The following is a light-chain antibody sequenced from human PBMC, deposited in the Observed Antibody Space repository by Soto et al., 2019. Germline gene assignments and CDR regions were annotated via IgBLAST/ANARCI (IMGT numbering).Light chain of an antibody. Sequence: DIQMTQSPSSLSASIGDRVTITCRASQGVGNSVAWSQQKPGKAPKPLIYGASSLQSGVPSRFIGSGSGTDFILTISSLKAEDFAPYYYHQHANYPGTFGQGT. CDR2: GAS. V-gene: IGKV1-16*01. CDR1: QGVGNS. CDR3: HQHANYPGT. J-gene: IGKJ5*01.